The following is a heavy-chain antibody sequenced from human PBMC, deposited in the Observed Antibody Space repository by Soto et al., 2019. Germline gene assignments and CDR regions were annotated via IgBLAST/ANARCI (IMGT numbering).Heavy chain of an antibody. CDR1: GGSFSGDY. CDR3: ARQGDSSMAIFDY. CDR2: INGRGST. D-gene: IGHD5-12*01. Sequence: SETLSLTCAVYGGSFSGDYWSWIRQPPEKGLEWIGEINGRGSTKYNPSLNSRVSMSVDPSKNQFCLKLTSVTAADTAVYYCARQGDSSMAIFDYWGQGGLVTVSS. V-gene: IGHV4-34*01. J-gene: IGHJ4*02.